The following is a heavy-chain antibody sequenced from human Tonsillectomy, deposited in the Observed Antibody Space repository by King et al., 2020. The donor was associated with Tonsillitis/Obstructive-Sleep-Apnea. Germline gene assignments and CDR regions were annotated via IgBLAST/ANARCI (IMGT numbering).Heavy chain of an antibody. CDR2: INLNSGGT. D-gene: IGHD6-13*01. J-gene: IGHJ4*02. Sequence: VQLVQSGAEVKKPGASVKVSCKASGYTFTGTGYYMHWVRQAPGQGLEWMGWINLNSGGTSYAQTFQGRVTMTRDSSITTAYMEMSSLRSDDTAVYYCARQPVDGTRGIEYWGQGTQVTVSS. CDR3: ARQPVDGTRGIEY. V-gene: IGHV1-2*02. CDR1: GYTFTGTGYY.